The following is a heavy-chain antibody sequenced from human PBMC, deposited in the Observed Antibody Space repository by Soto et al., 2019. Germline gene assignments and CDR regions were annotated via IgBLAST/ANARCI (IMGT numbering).Heavy chain of an antibody. Sequence: ASVKVSCKASGYTFTSYGISWVRQAPGQGLEWMGWISAYNGNTNYAQKLQGRVTMTTDTSTSTAYMELRSLRSDDTAVYYCARFLVDDFWSGYYRGNYYYYYMDVWGKGTTVTVSS. J-gene: IGHJ6*03. CDR2: ISAYNGNT. CDR1: GYTFTSYG. D-gene: IGHD3-3*01. CDR3: ARFLVDDFWSGYYRGNYYYYYMDV. V-gene: IGHV1-18*01.